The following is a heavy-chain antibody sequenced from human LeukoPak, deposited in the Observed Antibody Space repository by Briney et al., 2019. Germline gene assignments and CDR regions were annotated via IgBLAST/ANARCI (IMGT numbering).Heavy chain of an antibody. J-gene: IGHJ4*02. D-gene: IGHD3-22*01. V-gene: IGHV4-38-2*02. CDR2: IYHSGST. CDR1: GYSISSGYY. CDR3: AGLGTYYYDSSGYYNDY. Sequence: NASETLSLTCTVSGYSISSGYYWGWIRQPPGKGLEWIGSIYHSGSTYYNPSLKSRVTISVDTSKNQFSLKLSSVTAADTAVYYCAGLGTYYYDSSGYYNDYWGQGTLVTVSS.